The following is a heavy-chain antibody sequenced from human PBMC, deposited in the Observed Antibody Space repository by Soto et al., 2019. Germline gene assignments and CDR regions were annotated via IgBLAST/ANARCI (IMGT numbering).Heavy chain of an antibody. CDR2: ISGSGGIT. V-gene: IGHV3-23*01. Sequence: GGSLRLSCAASGFSFSSYAMSWVRQAPGKGLEWVSFISGSGGITSYADSVKGRFTISRDNRKDTMYVHMNSLRGEDTATYYCAKGRGSGGSPYDYWGQGTLVTVSS. J-gene: IGHJ4*02. CDR1: GFSFSSYA. CDR3: AKGRGSGGSPYDY. D-gene: IGHD2-15*01.